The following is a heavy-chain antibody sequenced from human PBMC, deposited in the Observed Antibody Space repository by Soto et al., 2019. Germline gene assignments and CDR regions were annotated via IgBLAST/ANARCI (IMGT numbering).Heavy chain of an antibody. CDR1: GYTFTSYG. V-gene: IGHV1-18*01. CDR2: ISAYNGNT. Sequence: QVQLVQSGAEVKKPGASVKVSCKASGYTFTSYGISWVRQAPGQGLEWMGWISAYNGNTNYAQKYQGRVTMTTDTSTSTDYMQLRSLRSDDTVVYYASRGAPPETPWGQGTLFTVSS. J-gene: IGHJ5*02. CDR3: SRGAPPETP.